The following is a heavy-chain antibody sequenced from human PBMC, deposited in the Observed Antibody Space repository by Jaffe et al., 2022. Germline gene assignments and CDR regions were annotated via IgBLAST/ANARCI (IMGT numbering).Heavy chain of an antibody. Sequence: QITLKESGPTLVKPTQTLTLTCTFSGFSLSTSGVGVGWIRQPPGKALEWLALIYWNDDKRYSPSLKSRLTITKDTSKNQVVLTMTNMDPVDTATYYCAHSGPVRKGFRELLGYYFDYWGQGTLVTVSS. V-gene: IGHV2-5*01. D-gene: IGHD3-10*01. CDR3: AHSGPVRKGFRELLGYYFDY. J-gene: IGHJ4*02. CDR1: GFSLSTSGVG. CDR2: IYWNDDK.